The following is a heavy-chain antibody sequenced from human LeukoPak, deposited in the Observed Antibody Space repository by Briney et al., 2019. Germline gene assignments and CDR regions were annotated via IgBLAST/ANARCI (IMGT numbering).Heavy chain of an antibody. J-gene: IGHJ4*02. CDR3: ARSRGRDGYNFLG. CDR1: GGSISSYY. D-gene: IGHD5-24*01. Sequence: SETLSLTCTVSGGSISSYYWSWIRQPPGKGLEWIGYIYYSGSTNYNPSLKSRVTISVDTSKNQFSLKLSSVTAADTAVYYCARSRGRDGYNFLGWGQGTLVTVSS. V-gene: IGHV4-59*01. CDR2: IYYSGST.